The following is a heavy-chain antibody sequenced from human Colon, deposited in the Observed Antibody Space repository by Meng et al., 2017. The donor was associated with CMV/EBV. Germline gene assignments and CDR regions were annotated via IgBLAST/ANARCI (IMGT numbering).Heavy chain of an antibody. CDR3: ARISKQWLAPIYYFDY. V-gene: IGHV3-11*04. CDR1: GFTFSDYY. J-gene: IGHJ4*02. CDR2: ISDRGTTI. Sequence: SGFTFSDYYMTWIRQAPGKGLEWVSHISDRGTTIYYSDSVKGRFTVSRDNANDSLYLQMNSLRVEDTAVYYCARISKQWLAPIYYFDYWGQGTLVTVSS. D-gene: IGHD6-19*01.